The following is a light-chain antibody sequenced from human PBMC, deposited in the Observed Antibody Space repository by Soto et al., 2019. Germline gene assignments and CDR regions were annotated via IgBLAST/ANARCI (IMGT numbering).Light chain of an antibody. CDR2: GAS. CDR1: QSVNSN. V-gene: IGKV3-15*01. CDR3: QQYNNWPPYT. Sequence: EIVLTQSPGTLSLSPGERATLSCRASQSVNSNLAWYQQKPGQAPRLLIYGASTRATGIPARFSGSGSGTEFSLTITSLQSEDFAIYYCQQYNNWPPYTFGQGTKVDI. J-gene: IGKJ2*01.